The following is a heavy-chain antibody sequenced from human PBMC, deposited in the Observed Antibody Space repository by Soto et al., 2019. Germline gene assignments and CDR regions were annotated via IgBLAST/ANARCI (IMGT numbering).Heavy chain of an antibody. CDR1: GFIFRSYS. V-gene: IGHV3-48*02. CDR3: VSDSLGSRSLF. Sequence: GGSLRLSCTASGFIFRSYSMNWVRQAPGKGLEWVSYININNSTIKYADFVKGRFTVSRDNAKNSLYLQMNSLRDEDTAVYYCVSDSLGSRSLFWGKGTLVPVSS. D-gene: IGHD3-16*02. CDR2: ININNSTI. J-gene: IGHJ4*02.